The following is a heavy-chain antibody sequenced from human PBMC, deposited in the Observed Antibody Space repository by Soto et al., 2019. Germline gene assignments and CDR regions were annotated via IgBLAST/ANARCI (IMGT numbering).Heavy chain of an antibody. CDR1: GYTFTSYG. D-gene: IGHD6-13*01. CDR2: ISAYNGNT. CDR3: ARWRQQLVYNWFDP. V-gene: IGHV1-18*01. J-gene: IGHJ5*02. Sequence: VASVKVSCKASGYTFTSYGISWVRQAPGQGLEWMGWISAYNGNTNYSQRFQGRVTITRDTSASTAYMELSSLRSDDTAVYYCARWRQQLVYNWFDPWGQGTLVTSP.